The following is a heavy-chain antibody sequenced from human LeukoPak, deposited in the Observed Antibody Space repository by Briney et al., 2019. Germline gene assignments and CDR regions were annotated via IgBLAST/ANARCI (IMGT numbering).Heavy chain of an antibody. CDR1: GLTFSSYA. CDR3: AKEKVYSSSWYAGDDY. J-gene: IGHJ4*02. Sequence: RGGSLRLSCAASGLTFSSYAMSWVRQAPGKGLEWVSAISGSGGSTYYADSVKGRFTISRDNSKNTLYLQMNSLRAEDTAVYYCAKEKVYSSSWYAGDDYWGQGTLVTVSS. V-gene: IGHV3-23*01. D-gene: IGHD6-13*01. CDR2: ISGSGGST.